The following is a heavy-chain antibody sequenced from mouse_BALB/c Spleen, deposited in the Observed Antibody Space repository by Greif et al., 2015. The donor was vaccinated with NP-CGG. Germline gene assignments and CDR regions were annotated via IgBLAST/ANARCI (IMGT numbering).Heavy chain of an antibody. Sequence: VQLQQSGAELVRPGVSVKISCKGSGYTFTDYAMHWVKQSHAKSLEWIGVISTYYGDASYNQKFKGKATMTVDKSSSTAYMELARLTSEDSAIYYCARDGGGYGFDYWGQGTTLTVSS. J-gene: IGHJ2*01. D-gene: IGHD3-1*01. CDR2: ISTYYGDA. V-gene: IGHV1S137*01. CDR1: GYTFTDYA. CDR3: ARDGGGYGFDY.